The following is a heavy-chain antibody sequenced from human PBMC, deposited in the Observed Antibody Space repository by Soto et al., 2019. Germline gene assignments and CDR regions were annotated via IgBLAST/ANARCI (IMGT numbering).Heavy chain of an antibody. J-gene: IGHJ4*02. Sequence: PGESLKISCKGSGYIFSSYWIGWVRQMPGKGLEWMGITHGGDANTRYSPSFEGRFTVSRDNSKDTVDLQMNSLRAEDTAVYYCVSWVSAHFDYWGQGTLVTVSS. CDR1: GYIFSSYW. D-gene: IGHD2-8*01. CDR2: THGGDANT. CDR3: VSWVSAHFDY. V-gene: IGHV5-51*01.